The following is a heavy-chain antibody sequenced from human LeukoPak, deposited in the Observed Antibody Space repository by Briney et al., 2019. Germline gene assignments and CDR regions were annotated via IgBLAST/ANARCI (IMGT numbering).Heavy chain of an antibody. J-gene: IGHJ4*02. D-gene: IGHD3-22*01. Sequence: ASVKVSCKASGYTFTSYYMHWVRQAPGQGLEWMGIINPSGGSTSYAQKFQGRVTMTRDTSTSTVYMELSSLRSEDTAVYYCARGGPTQYYCDSSGYWFDYWGQGTLVTVSS. CDR2: INPSGGST. CDR1: GYTFTSYY. V-gene: IGHV1-46*01. CDR3: ARGGPTQYYCDSSGYWFDY.